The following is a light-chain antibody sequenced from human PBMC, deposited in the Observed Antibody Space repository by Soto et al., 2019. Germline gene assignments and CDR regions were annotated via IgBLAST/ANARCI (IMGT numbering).Light chain of an antibody. CDR3: GSYTGSIYV. Sequence: QSVLTQPASVSGSPGQSITISCTGTSSDVGGYKFVSWYQQHPGKAPKLMIYEVSNRPSGVSSRFSGSKSGNTASLTISGLQAEDEADYYGGSYTGSIYVFGPGTKVTVL. J-gene: IGLJ1*01. V-gene: IGLV2-14*01. CDR1: SSDVGGYKF. CDR2: EVS.